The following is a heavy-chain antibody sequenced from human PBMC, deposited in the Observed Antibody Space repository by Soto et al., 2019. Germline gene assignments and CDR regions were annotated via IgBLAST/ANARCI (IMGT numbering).Heavy chain of an antibody. Sequence: GSLRLSCAAAGSSVSTSHISWVRQAPGKGLEWVSAISSSGGSTYYADSVKGRFTISRDNSKNTLDLQMNSLRAEDTAVYYCAREQRYYDSSGWPGRLSFDCWGQGTLVTVSS. CDR3: AREQRYYDSSGWPGRLSFDC. D-gene: IGHD3-22*01. CDR1: GSSVSTSH. J-gene: IGHJ4*02. CDR2: ISSSGGST. V-gene: IGHV3-23*01.